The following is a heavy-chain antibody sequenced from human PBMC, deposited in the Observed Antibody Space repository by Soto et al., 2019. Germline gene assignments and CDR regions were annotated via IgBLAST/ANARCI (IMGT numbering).Heavy chain of an antibody. D-gene: IGHD2-15*01. CDR3: ARDRVCSGGSCYSAFDI. J-gene: IGHJ3*02. CDR2: INPNSGGT. Sequence: QVQLVQSGAEVKKPGASAKVSCKASGYTFTGYYMHWVRQAPGQGLEWMGWINPNSGGTNYAQKFQGWVTMTRDTSISTAYMELSRLRSDDTAVYYCARDRVCSGGSCYSAFDIWGQGTMVTVSS. V-gene: IGHV1-2*04. CDR1: GYTFTGYY.